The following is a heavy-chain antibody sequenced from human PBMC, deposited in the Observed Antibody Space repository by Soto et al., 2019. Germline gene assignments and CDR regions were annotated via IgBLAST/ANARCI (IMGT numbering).Heavy chain of an antibody. J-gene: IGHJ5*01. CDR3: ARSDGHTFNWLDS. Sequence: QVQLVQSGAVVKTPGASVKVSCKASGYTFTKYDMNWVRQAPGQGLEWMGWMNPTSGNTGYAQKFQGRLTMTWDTAIGIAHMELSSLRNEDTAVYYCARSDGHTFNWLDSWGQGALVTVSA. D-gene: IGHD2-2*02. CDR1: GYTFTKYD. CDR2: MNPTSGNT. V-gene: IGHV1-8*01.